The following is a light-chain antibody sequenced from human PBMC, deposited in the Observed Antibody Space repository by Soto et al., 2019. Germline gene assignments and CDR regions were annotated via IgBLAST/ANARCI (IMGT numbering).Light chain of an antibody. CDR3: QQRSNWPPIT. Sequence: EIVLTQSPATLSLSPGERATLSCRASQSVSSYLAWYQQKPGQAPRLLIYDAFNRATGIPARFSGSGSGTDFTLTISSLEPEDFAVYYWQQRSNWPPITFGQGTRLEIK. CDR1: QSVSSY. V-gene: IGKV3-11*01. J-gene: IGKJ5*01. CDR2: DAF.